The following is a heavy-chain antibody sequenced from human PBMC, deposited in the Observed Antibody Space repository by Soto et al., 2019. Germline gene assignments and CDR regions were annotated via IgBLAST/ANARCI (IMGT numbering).Heavy chain of an antibody. CDR1: AGSVSGYY. CDR2: VRYTGST. J-gene: IGHJ4*02. CDR3: TRHDGNYRNVLDY. D-gene: IGHD4-17*01. Sequence: QVQLRESGPGLVKPSETLSLTCTVSAGSVSGYYWSWIRQPPGKAPEWIGYVRYTGSTKYNPSLSHRVTISFDVSNNQFSLSLSSVTAVDTAVYYCTRHDGNYRNVLDYWGQGALVTVSS. V-gene: IGHV4-59*08.